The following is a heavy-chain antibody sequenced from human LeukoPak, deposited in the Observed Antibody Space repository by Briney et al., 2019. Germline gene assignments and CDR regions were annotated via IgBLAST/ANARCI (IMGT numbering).Heavy chain of an antibody. J-gene: IGHJ6*02. D-gene: IGHD3-9*01. V-gene: IGHV3-30-3*01. Sequence: PGGSLRLSCAASGFTFSSYAMHWVRQAPGKGLEWVAVISYDGSNKYYADSVKGRFTISRDNSKNTLYLQMDSLRAEDTAVYYCARDSLNFDRDYYYYYGMDVWGQGTTVTVSS. CDR3: ARDSLNFDRDYYYYYGMDV. CDR1: GFTFSSYA. CDR2: ISYDGSNK.